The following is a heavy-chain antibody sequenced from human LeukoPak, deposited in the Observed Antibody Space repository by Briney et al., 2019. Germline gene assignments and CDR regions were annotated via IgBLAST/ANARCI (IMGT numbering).Heavy chain of an antibody. CDR2: ISSSSSYI. CDR1: GFTFSSYS. CDR3: ARLREITFGGVIGIDY. J-gene: IGHJ4*02. V-gene: IGHV3-21*01. Sequence: GGSLRLSCAASGFTFSSYSMNWVRQAPGKGLKWVSSISSSSSYIYYADSVKGRFTISRDNAKNSLYLQMNSLRAEDTAVYYCARLREITFGGVIGIDYWGQGTLVTVSS. D-gene: IGHD3-16*02.